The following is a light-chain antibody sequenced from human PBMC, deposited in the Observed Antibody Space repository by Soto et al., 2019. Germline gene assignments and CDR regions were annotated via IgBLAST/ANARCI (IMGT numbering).Light chain of an antibody. Sequence: QSVLTQPPSVSGAPGQRVTISCTGSSSNIGAGYDVHWYQQLPGTAPKLLIYGNSNRPSGVPDRFSGSKSGTSASLAITGLQAEDEADYYCQSYDFSLSGFVVFGGGTQLTVL. CDR1: SSNIGAGYD. V-gene: IGLV1-40*01. CDR3: QSYDFSLSGFVV. J-gene: IGLJ2*01. CDR2: GNS.